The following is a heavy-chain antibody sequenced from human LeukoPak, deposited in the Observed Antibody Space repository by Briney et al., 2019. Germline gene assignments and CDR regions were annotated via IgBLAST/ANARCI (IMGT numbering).Heavy chain of an antibody. CDR1: GFAFSSYS. CDR2: ISSTSSYI. V-gene: IGHV3-21*04. D-gene: IGHD1-26*01. CDR3: VTPQDLVAAKGY. J-gene: IGHJ4*02. Sequence: GGSLRLSCAASGFAFSSYSMNWVRQAPGTGLEWVSSISSTSSYIYYADSVKGRFTISRDNSKNTLYLQMNSLRAEDTAVYFCVTPQDLVAAKGYWGQGTLVTVSS.